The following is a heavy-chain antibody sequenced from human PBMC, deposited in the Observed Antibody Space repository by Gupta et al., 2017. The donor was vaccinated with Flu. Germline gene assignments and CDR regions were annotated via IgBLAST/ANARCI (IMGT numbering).Heavy chain of an antibody. CDR2: IKSPFDGGST. D-gene: IGHD6-25*01. CDR3: ARIAAAGTGNYMDV. CDR1: GFTFMNAW. J-gene: IGHJ6*03. Sequence: EVQLVESGGGLVKPGGSLRLSCAASGFTFMNAWTTWVRQAPGKGLEWVGRIKSPFDGGSTDYASPVKDRFIISRDDSKNTIYLQMNGLKTEDTALYYCARIAAAGTGNYMDVWGKGTTVTVSS. V-gene: IGHV3-15*01.